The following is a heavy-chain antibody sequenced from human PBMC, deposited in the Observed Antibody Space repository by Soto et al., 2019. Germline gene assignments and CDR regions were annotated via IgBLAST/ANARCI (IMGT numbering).Heavy chain of an antibody. V-gene: IGHV4-59*08. CDR1: GGSISGYY. J-gene: IGHJ4*02. CDR2: IYYSGGA. Sequence: QVQLQESGPGLVKPSETLSLTCTVSGGSISGYYWSWIRQPPGERLQWIADIYYSGGAKYNPSLKSRVTISVDTSRNQFSLRLSSVTAADTALYYCARHLGKWGWDYWGQGILVTVSS. D-gene: IGHD7-27*01. CDR3: ARHLGKWGWDY.